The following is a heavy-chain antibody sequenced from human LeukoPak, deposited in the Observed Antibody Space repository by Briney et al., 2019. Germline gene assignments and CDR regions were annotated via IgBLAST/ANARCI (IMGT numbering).Heavy chain of an antibody. Sequence: GESLKISCKGSGYSFTSYWIGWVRQMPGKGLEWMGIIYPGDFDTRYSPSFQGQVTISADKSISTAYLQWSSLKASDTAMYYCARRTYYYDSSGYSSNAFDIWGQGTMVTVSS. CDR2: IYPGDFDT. V-gene: IGHV5-51*01. CDR1: GYSFTSYW. D-gene: IGHD3-22*01. J-gene: IGHJ3*02. CDR3: ARRTYYYDSSGYSSNAFDI.